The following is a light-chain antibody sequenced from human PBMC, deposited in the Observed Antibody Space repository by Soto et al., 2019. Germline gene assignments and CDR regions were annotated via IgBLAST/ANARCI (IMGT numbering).Light chain of an antibody. Sequence: DIQMTQSPSSVSASVGDRVTVTCRASERINTYLAWYQQQPGKAPKLLIYAASSLQSGVPSRFSGSGSGTEFTLTISSLQPEDFATYYCLQDYNYPTFGQGTKVDIK. J-gene: IGKJ1*01. V-gene: IGKV1-12*01. CDR3: LQDYNYPT. CDR1: ERINTY. CDR2: AAS.